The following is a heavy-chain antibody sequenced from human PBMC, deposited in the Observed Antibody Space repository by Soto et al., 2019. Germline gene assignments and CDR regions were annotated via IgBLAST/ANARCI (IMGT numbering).Heavy chain of an antibody. V-gene: IGHV1-18*01. J-gene: IGHJ6*02. CDR3: AMVDVYVTPSPQDV. CDR2: INTYNGNT. D-gene: IGHD3-16*01. CDR1: GYTFTRYG. Sequence: QVQLVQSGAEVKNPGASVKVSCKASGYTFTRYGIGWARQAPGQGLEWMGWINTYNGNTNYAQNVQGSVTLTTDTATSTAYMELRSLSSNDTAIYYCAMVDVYVTPSPQDVWGQGTTVIVSS.